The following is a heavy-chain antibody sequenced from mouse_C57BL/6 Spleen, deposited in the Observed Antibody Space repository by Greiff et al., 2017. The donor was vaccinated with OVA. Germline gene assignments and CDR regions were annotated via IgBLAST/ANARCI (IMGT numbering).Heavy chain of an antibody. V-gene: IGHV1-15*01. Sequence: VQLQQSGAELVRPGASVTLSCKASGYTFTDYEMHWVKQTPVHGLEWIGAIDPETGGTAYNQKFKGKAILTADKSSSTAYMELRSLTSEDSAVYYCTNFWNYFDYWGQGTTLTVSS. CDR2: IDPETGGT. CDR3: TNFWNYFDY. CDR1: GYTFTDYE. J-gene: IGHJ2*01.